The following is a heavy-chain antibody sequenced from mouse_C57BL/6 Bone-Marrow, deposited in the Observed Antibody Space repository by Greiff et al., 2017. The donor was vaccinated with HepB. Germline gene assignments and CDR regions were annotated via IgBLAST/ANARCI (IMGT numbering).Heavy chain of an antibody. CDR3: GRCGYDGYYFDY. V-gene: IGHV1-11*01. CDR2: IYPVSGET. D-gene: IGHD2-2*01. Sequence: QVQLQQSGAELASPGASVTLSCKASGYTFTDHIMNWVKKRPGKGLEWIGRIYPVSGETNYNHKFKGKATFSVDRSSSTVYMVLNSLTSEDPAVYYCGRCGYDGYYFDYWGQGTTLTVSS. J-gene: IGHJ2*01. CDR1: GYTFTDHI.